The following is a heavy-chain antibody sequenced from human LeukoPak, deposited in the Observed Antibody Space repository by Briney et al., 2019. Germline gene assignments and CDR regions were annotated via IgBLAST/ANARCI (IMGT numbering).Heavy chain of an antibody. CDR3: ATWSGARARCGEYGPLLEY. CDR2: FDPEDGET. D-gene: IGHD3-10*01. V-gene: IGHV1-24*01. CDR1: GYTLTDLS. J-gene: IGHJ4*02. Sequence: GASVKVSCKASGYTLTDLSMRWVRQAPGKGLEWMGGFDPEDGETIYAQKFQGRVTITEDTSTDTAYMELSSLRSEDTAVYYCATWSGARARCGEYGPLLEYWGQGTLVAVSS.